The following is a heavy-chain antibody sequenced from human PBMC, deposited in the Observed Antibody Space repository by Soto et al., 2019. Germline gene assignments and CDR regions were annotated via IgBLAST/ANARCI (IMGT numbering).Heavy chain of an antibody. V-gene: IGHV4-59*08. CDR1: GGSISSYY. J-gene: IGHJ3*02. CDR2: IYYSGST. CDR3: ASRHTWNYISAFDI. D-gene: IGHD1-7*01. Sequence: SETLSLTCTVSGGSISSYYWSWIRQPPGKGLEWIGYIYYSGSTNYNPSLKSRVTISVDTSKNQFSLKLSSVTAADTAVYYCASRHTWNYISAFDIWCQGTIVTVS.